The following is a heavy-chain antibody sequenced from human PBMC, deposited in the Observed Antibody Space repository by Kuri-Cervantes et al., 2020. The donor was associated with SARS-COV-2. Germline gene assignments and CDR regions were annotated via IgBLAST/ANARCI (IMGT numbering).Heavy chain of an antibody. CDR1: GGTFSSYA. Sequence: SVKVSCKASGGTFSSYAISWVRQAPGQGLEWMGGIIPIFGTANYAQKFQGRVTITADESTSTAYMEFSSLRSDDTAVYYCARIPITVTHGGGMDVWGQGTTVTVSS. J-gene: IGHJ6*02. CDR2: IIPIFGTA. D-gene: IGHD3-10*01. CDR3: ARIPITVTHGGGMDV. V-gene: IGHV1-69*13.